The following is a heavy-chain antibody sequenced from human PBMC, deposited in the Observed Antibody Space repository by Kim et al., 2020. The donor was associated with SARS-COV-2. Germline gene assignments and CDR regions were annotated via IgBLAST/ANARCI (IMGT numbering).Heavy chain of an antibody. CDR3: ARALITMVRGNWFDP. CDR2: IYYSGST. Sequence: SETLSLTCTVSGGSISSSSYYWGWIRQPPGEGLEWIGSIYYSGSTYYNPSLKSRVSISVDTSKNQFSLKLSSVTAADTAVYYCARALITMVRGNWFDPWGQGTLVTVSS. V-gene: IGHV4-39*07. J-gene: IGHJ5*02. D-gene: IGHD3-10*01. CDR1: GGSISSSSYY.